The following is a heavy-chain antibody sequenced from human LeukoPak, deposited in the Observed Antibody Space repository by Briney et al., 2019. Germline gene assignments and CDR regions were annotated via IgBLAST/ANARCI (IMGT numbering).Heavy chain of an antibody. CDR1: GFTFSSYA. CDR2: ISYDGSNK. CDR3: ARERHGGGDY. D-gene: IGHD2-15*01. V-gene: IGHV3-30*04. J-gene: IGHJ4*02. Sequence: PGGSLRLSCAASGFTFSSYAMHWVRQAPGKGLEWVAVISYDGSNKYYADSVKGRFTISRDNSKNTLYLQMNSLRAEDTAVYYCARERHGGGDYWGQGTLVTVSS.